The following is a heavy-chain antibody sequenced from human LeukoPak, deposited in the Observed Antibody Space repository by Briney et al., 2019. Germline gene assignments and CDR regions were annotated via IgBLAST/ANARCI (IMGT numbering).Heavy chain of an antibody. V-gene: IGHV3-23*01. CDR1: GFTFNNYA. D-gene: IGHD4-17*01. Sequence: GGSLRLSCAASGFTFNNYAMTWVRQAPGKGLEWVSLINGGSGSSYYTDSVKGRFTGSRDNSKNTLYLQMNSLRDEDTAVYYCAKGQGYNYGDSIDYWGQGTLVTVSS. CDR3: AKGQGYNYGDSIDY. J-gene: IGHJ4*02. CDR2: INGGSGSS.